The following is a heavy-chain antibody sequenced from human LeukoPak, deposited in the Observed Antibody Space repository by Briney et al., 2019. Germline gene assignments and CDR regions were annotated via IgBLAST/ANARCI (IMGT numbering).Heavy chain of an antibody. CDR1: GYTFTSYY. D-gene: IGHD2/OR15-2a*01. J-gene: IGHJ2*01. CDR3: ARDPARIWYFDL. V-gene: IGHV1-46*01. CDR2: INPSGGST. Sequence: ASVKVSCTASGYTFTSYYMHWVRQAPGQGLEWMGIINPSGGSTSYAQKFQGRVTMTRDTSTSTVYMELSSLRSEDTAVYYCARDPARIWYFDLWGRGTLVTVSS.